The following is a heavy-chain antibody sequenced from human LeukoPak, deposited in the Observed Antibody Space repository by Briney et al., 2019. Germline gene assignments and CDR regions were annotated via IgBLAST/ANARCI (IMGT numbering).Heavy chain of an antibody. D-gene: IGHD1-26*01. CDR1: GGSISSYY. Sequence: KPSETLSLTCTVSGGSISSYYWSWIRQPPGKGLEWIGYIYYSGSTNYNPSLKSRVTISVDTSKNQFSLKLSSVTAADTAVYYCARGANRGSYHYFDYWGQGTLVTVSS. CDR2: IYYSGST. CDR3: ARGANRGSYHYFDY. V-gene: IGHV4-59*08. J-gene: IGHJ4*02.